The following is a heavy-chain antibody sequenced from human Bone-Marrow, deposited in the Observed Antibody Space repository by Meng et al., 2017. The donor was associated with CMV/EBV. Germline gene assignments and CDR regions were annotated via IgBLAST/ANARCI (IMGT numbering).Heavy chain of an antibody. V-gene: IGHV3-72*01. J-gene: IGHJ6*02. CDR1: GFIFSDHY. Sequence: GGSLRLSCAASGFIFSDHYIDWVRQAPEKGLEWVGRIRNKANSYRTEYAASVQGRFTVSGDDSQNSVYLQMNSLKIEDTAVYYCARTTVITYAIDDWSQGTTVTVSS. CDR3: ARTTVITYAIDD. CDR2: IRNKANSYRT. D-gene: IGHD4-11*01.